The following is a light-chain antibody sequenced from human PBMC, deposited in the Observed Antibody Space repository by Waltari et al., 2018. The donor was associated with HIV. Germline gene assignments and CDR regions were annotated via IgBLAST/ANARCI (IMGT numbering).Light chain of an antibody. CDR1: SSDVGGYNY. V-gene: IGLV2-14*01. J-gene: IGLJ2*01. CDR3: SSYTSSSTLV. CDR2: EVS. Sequence: QSALTQPASVSGSPGQPITISCTGTSSDVGGYNYVSWYQQHPGKAPKLMIYEVSNRPSGVSNRFSVSKSGNTASLTISGLQAEDEADYYCSSYTSSSTLVFGGGTKLTVL.